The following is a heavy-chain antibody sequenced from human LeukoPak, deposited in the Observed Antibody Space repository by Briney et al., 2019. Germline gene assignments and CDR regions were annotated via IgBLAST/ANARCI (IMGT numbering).Heavy chain of an antibody. J-gene: IGHJ2*01. V-gene: IGHV3-7*01. CDR1: GFTFSSCG. CDR3: ARGPPPLSYSSGWYPKDSWYFDL. Sequence: PGGSLRLSCAASGFTFSSCGMHWVRQAPGKGLEWVANIKQDGSEKYYVDSVKGRFTISKDNAKNSLYLQMNSLRAEDTAVYYCARGPPPLSYSSGWYPKDSWYFDLWGRGTLVTVSS. CDR2: IKQDGSEK. D-gene: IGHD6-19*01.